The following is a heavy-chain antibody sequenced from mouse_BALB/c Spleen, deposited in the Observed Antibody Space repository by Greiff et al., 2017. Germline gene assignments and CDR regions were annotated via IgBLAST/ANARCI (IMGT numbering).Heavy chain of an antibody. CDR1: GFNIKDTY. CDR3: ARAGTVAWFAY. J-gene: IGHJ3*01. Sequence: EVHLVESGAELVKPGASVKLSCTASGFNIKDTYMHWVKQRPEQGLEWIGRIDPANGNTKYDPKFQGKATITADTSSNTAYLQLSSLTSEDTAVYYCARAGTVAWFAYWGQGTLVTVSA. V-gene: IGHV14-3*02. CDR2: IDPANGNT. D-gene: IGHD4-1*01.